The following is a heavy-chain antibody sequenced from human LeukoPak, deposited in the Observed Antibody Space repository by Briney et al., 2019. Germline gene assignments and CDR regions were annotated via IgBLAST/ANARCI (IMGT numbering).Heavy chain of an antibody. D-gene: IGHD3-3*01. CDR3: ARVGGLTYYDFWSGYEYYMDV. CDR2: MNPHSGNT. Sequence: ASVKVSCQASGYTFTSYDIHWVRQATGQGLEWMGWMNPHSGNTGYAQKFQGRVTMTRNTSISTAYMELSSLRSEDTAVYYCARVGGLTYYDFWSGYEYYMDVWGKGTTVTVSS. CDR1: GYTFTSYD. V-gene: IGHV1-8*01. J-gene: IGHJ6*03.